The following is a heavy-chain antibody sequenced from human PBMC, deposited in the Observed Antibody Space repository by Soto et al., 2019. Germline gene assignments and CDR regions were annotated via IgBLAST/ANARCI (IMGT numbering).Heavy chain of an antibody. CDR3: AGRSGSSDY. V-gene: IGHV3-30*04. D-gene: IGHD3-10*01. CDR1: GFTFSNYT. Sequence: LRLSCAASGFTFSNYTMHWVRQAPGKGLEWVALISYDEIDKYYADAVKGRFTISRDNSKNTLYLQMDSLRAEDTAVYYCAGRSGSSDYWGQGTLVTVSS. CDR2: ISYDEIDK. J-gene: IGHJ4*02.